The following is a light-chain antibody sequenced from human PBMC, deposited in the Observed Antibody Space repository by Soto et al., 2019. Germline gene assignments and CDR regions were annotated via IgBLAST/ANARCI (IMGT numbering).Light chain of an antibody. CDR2: GNS. CDR3: QSYDSSLSGSV. V-gene: IGLV1-40*01. CDR1: SSNIGAGYD. J-gene: IGLJ2*01. Sequence: QSVLTQPPSVSGAPGQRVTISCTGSSSNIGAGYDVHWYQQLPGTAPKLLIYGNSNRPSGVPDRFSGSKSGTSASLAITGLQAEDEADYCCQSYDSSLSGSVFGGGTTVTVL.